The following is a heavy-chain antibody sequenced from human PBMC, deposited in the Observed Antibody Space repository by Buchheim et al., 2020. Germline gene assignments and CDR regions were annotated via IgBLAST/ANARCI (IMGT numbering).Heavy chain of an antibody. V-gene: IGHV3-7*01. Sequence: EVQLVESGGGLVQPGGSLRLSCVASGFKFSAYWMNWVRQAPGKGLEWVANIKQDGSEKYYVDSVKGRFTISRDNAKNSFFLQLNSLRADDTAVYYCARDWRYHLYFDYWGQGAL. CDR3: ARDWRYHLYFDY. CDR2: IKQDGSEK. J-gene: IGHJ4*02. CDR1: GFKFSAYW. D-gene: IGHD3-3*01.